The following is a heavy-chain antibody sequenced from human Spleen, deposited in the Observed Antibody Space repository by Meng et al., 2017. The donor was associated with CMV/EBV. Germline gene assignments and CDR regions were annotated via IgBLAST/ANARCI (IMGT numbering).Heavy chain of an antibody. Sequence: GESLKISCAASGFTFSSYAMHWVRQAPGKGLEWVSSISSSSSYIYYADSVKGRFTISRDNAKNSLYLQMNSLRAEDTAVYYCARGAVPAAMGYNWFDPWGQGTLVTVSS. V-gene: IGHV3-21*01. CDR2: ISSSSSYI. J-gene: IGHJ5*02. CDR3: ARGAVPAAMGYNWFDP. CDR1: GFTFSSYA. D-gene: IGHD2-2*01.